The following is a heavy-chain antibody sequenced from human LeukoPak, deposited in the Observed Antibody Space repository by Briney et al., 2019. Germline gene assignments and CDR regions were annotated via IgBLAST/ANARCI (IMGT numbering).Heavy chain of an antibody. CDR3: AVETTPLDY. Sequence: SETLSLTCTVSGGSTSNTSYYWGWIRQPPGKGLEWIGSIYYSGSTYYNPSLKSRVTISVDTSKNQFSLNLRSVTAADTAVYYCAVETTPLDYWGQGTLVTVSS. D-gene: IGHD1-1*01. CDR1: GGSTSNTSYY. V-gene: IGHV4-39*07. CDR2: IYYSGST. J-gene: IGHJ4*02.